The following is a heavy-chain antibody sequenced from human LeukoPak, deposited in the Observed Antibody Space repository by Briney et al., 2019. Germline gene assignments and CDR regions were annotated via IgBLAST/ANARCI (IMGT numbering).Heavy chain of an antibody. CDR1: GFTFDDYA. Sequence: PGRSLRLSCAASGFTFDDYAMHWVRQAPGKGLEWVSGISWNSGSIGYADSVKGRFTISRDNAKNSLYLQMNSLRVEDTAIYYCARVGCSGGTCYDYWGQGTLVTVSS. CDR3: ARVGCSGGTCYDY. CDR2: ISWNSGSI. D-gene: IGHD2-15*01. J-gene: IGHJ4*02. V-gene: IGHV3-9*01.